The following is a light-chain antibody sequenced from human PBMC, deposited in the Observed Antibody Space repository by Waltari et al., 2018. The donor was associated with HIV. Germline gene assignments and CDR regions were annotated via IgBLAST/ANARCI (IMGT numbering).Light chain of an antibody. CDR3: SSYASSSTPYV. Sequence: QSALTQPDSVSGSPGQSITISSTGTSSDVGGSTYVSWYQQHPGKAPKLMIYEVSNRPSGVSNRFSGSKSGNTASLTISGLQAEDEADYYCSSYASSSTPYVFGTGTKVTVL. CDR2: EVS. CDR1: SSDVGGSTY. V-gene: IGLV2-14*01. J-gene: IGLJ1*01.